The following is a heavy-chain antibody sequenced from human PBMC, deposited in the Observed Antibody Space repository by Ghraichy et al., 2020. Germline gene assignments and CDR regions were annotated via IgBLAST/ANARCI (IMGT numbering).Heavy chain of an antibody. CDR3: ARDEGSSVTTDSFDP. CDR1: GYTFTSYG. V-gene: IGHV1-18*01. D-gene: IGHD4-17*01. CDR2: ISADNGET. J-gene: IGHJ5*02. Sequence: ASVKVSCKASGYTFTSYGISWVRQAPGQGLEWMGWISADNGETNYAQKFQGRVTLTTDTSTTTAYMELRSLRSDDTAVHYCARDEGSSVTTDSFDPWGQGTLVTVSS.